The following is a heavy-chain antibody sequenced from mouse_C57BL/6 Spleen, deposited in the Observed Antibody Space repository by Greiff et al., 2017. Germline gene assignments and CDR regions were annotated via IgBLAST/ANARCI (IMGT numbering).Heavy chain of an antibody. J-gene: IGHJ1*03. CDR2: IRNKANGYTT. CDR1: GFTFTDYY. V-gene: IGHV7-3*01. Sequence: DVMLVESGGGLVQPGGSLSLSCAASGFTFTDYYMSWVRQPPGKALEWLGFIRNKANGYTTEYSASVKGRFTISRDNSQSILYLQMNALRAEDSATYYCARYGGNYWYFDVWGTGTTVTVSS. D-gene: IGHD2-1*01. CDR3: ARYGGNYWYFDV.